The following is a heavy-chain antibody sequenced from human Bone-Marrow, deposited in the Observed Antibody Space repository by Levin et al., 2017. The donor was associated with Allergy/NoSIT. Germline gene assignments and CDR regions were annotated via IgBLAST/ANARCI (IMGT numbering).Heavy chain of an antibody. CDR1: GGSISSSSYD. Sequence: PSETLSLTCTVSGGSISSSSYDWGWIRQPPGKGLEWIGTIYYGGSNFYNPSLKSRVTISVDTSKNQFSLKLSSVTAADTAVYFCASRAPITPWELWDSWGQGTLVTVSP. V-gene: IGHV4-39*01. CDR2: IYYGGSN. J-gene: IGHJ4*02. D-gene: IGHD3-16*01. CDR3: ASRAPITPWELWDS.